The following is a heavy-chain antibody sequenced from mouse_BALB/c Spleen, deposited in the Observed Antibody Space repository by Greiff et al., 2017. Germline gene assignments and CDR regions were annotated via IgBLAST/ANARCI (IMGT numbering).Heavy chain of an antibody. D-gene: IGHD2-14*01. J-gene: IGHJ3*01. V-gene: IGHV7-3*02. CDR3: ARDPYYRYDDGSWFAY. CDR1: GFTFTDYY. CDR2: IRNKANGYTT. Sequence: DVMLVESGGGLVQPGGSLRLSCATSGFTFTDYYMSWVRQPPGKALEWLGFIRNKANGYTTEYSASVKGRFTISSDNSQSILYLQMNTLRAEDSATYSCARDPYYRYDDGSWFAYWGQGTLVTVSA.